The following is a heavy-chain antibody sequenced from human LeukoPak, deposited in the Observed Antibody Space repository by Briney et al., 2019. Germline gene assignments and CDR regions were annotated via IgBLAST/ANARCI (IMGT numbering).Heavy chain of an antibody. V-gene: IGHV1-46*01. D-gene: IGHD3-22*01. CDR2: INPSGGST. CDR3: ARGPYYYDSSGLSRQDV. J-gene: IGHJ6*02. CDR1: GYTFTSYY. Sequence: GASVKVSCKASGYTFTSYYMHWVRQAPRQGLEWMGIINPSGGSTSYAQKFQGRVTMTRDTSTSTVYMELSSLRSEDTAVYYCARGPYYYDSSGLSRQDVWGQGTTVTVSS.